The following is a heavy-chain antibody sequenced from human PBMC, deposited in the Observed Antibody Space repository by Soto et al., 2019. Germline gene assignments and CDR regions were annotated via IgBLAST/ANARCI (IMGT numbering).Heavy chain of an antibody. CDR2: ISPYNGTT. CDR3: ARDGERDTGLNFYYYLHGMDA. D-gene: IGHD1-1*01. Sequence: ASVKVSCKASGYTFTTYGISWVRQAPGQVLEWMGWISPYNGTTKYAEKFQGEMTMTTDTATSTAYMDLRSLSSDDTAVYYCARDGERDTGLNFYYYLHGMDAWGQGTRVTVSS. V-gene: IGHV1-18*04. J-gene: IGHJ6*02. CDR1: GYTFTTYG.